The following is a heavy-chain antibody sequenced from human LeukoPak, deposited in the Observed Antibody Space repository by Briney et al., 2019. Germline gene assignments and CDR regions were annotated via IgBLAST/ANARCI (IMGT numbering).Heavy chain of an antibody. D-gene: IGHD2-15*01. CDR1: GFTFSSYS. V-gene: IGHV3-48*01. Sequence: GGSLRLSCAASGFTFSSYSMNWVRQAPGKGLEWVSYISSSSSTIYYADSVKGRFTISRDNAKNSLYLQMNSLRAEDTAVYYCAGDEYCSGGSCYVYYYYGMDVWGQGTTVTVSS. CDR2: ISSSSSTI. J-gene: IGHJ6*02. CDR3: AGDEYCSGGSCYVYYYYGMDV.